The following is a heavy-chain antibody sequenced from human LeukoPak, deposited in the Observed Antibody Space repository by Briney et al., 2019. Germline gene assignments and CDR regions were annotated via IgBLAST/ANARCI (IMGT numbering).Heavy chain of an antibody. CDR3: ARDLGHTLYCSSTSCYRYGMDV. V-gene: IGHV1-18*01. J-gene: IGHJ6*02. D-gene: IGHD2-2*01. Sequence: ASVTVSRTASGYTFNSYVISWVRQAPGQGLEWMGWITTYNGNTNYAQNLQGRVTMTTDTSTSTAYMELRSLRSDDTAVCYCARDLGHTLYCSSTSCYRYGMDVWGQGTTVTVSS. CDR2: ITTYNGNT. CDR1: GYTFNSYV.